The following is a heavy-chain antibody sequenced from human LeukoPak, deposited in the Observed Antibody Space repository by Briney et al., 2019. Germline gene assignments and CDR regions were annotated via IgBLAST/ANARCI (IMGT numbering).Heavy chain of an antibody. Sequence: SETLSLTCTVSGGSISSGSYYWSWIRQPAGKGLEWIGRIYTSGSTNYNPSLKSRVTISVDTSKNQFSLKLNPVTAADTAVYYCASVTYSSLSPFDYWGQGTLVTVSS. CDR1: GGSISSGSYY. V-gene: IGHV4-61*02. CDR2: IYTSGST. CDR3: ASVTYSSLSPFDY. J-gene: IGHJ4*02. D-gene: IGHD6-6*01.